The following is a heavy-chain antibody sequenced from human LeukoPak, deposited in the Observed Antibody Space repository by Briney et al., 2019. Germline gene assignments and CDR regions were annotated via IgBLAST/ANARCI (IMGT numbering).Heavy chain of an antibody. CDR2: I. Sequence: GASLRLSCAASGFTFSSYAMSWVRQAPGKGLEWVSAIKGRFTISRDNSNNTLYLQMNSLRAEDTAVYYCAKDRRPDPEGVLEDNWFDPWGQGTLVTVSS. V-gene: IGHV3-23*01. J-gene: IGHJ5*02. D-gene: IGHD1-1*01. CDR3: AKDRRPDPEGVLEDNWFDP. CDR1: GFTFSSYA.